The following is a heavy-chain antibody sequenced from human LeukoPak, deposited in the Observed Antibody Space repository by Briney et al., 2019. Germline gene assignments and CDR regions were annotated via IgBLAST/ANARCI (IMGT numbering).Heavy chain of an antibody. CDR2: VNHSGST. CDR3: ARTVFLRYCSSTSCYRDKKSYWYFDL. CDR1: GGSFSGYY. J-gene: IGHJ2*01. Sequence: SETLSLTCAVYGGSFSGYYWSWIRQLPGKGLEWIGEVNHSGSTNYNPSLKSRVTISVDTSKNQFSLKLSSVTAADTAVYYCARTVFLRYCSSTSCYRDKKSYWYFDLWARGTLVTVSS. D-gene: IGHD2-2*01. V-gene: IGHV4-34*01.